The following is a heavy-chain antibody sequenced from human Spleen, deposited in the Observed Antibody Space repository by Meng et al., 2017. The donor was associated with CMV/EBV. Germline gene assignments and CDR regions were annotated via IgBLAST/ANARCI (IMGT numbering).Heavy chain of an antibody. D-gene: IGHD1-26*01. Sequence: GESLKISCAASGFTFSDYYMSWIRQAPGKGLEWVSYISSSGYSIYYADSVKGRFTISRDSAKNSLYLQMNSLRAEDTALYYCARDRRLGTTSYFYSWGQGALVTVSS. CDR2: ISSSGYSI. CDR3: ARDRRLGTTSYFYS. J-gene: IGHJ4*02. V-gene: IGHV3-11*01. CDR1: GFTFSDYY.